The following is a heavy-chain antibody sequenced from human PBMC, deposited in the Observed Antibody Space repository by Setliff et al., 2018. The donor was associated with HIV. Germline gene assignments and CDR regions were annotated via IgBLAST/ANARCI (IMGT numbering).Heavy chain of an antibody. Sequence: SETLSLTCTVSGGSFSSYSWSWLRQPPGKGLEWIGYIYDSGNIHYNPSLKGRVTISVDMSEDQFSLNLSSVTAADTAIYYCARDPGITAAGTEYFDSWGQGILVTVSS. J-gene: IGHJ4*02. CDR3: ARDPGITAAGTEYFDS. D-gene: IGHD6-13*01. V-gene: IGHV4-59*01. CDR1: GGSFSSYS. CDR2: IYDSGNI.